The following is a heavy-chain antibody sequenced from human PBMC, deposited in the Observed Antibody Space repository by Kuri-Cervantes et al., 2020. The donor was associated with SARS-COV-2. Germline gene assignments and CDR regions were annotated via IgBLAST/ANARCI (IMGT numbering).Heavy chain of an antibody. CDR3: ATGPAQIVGATNYNWFDP. J-gene: IGHJ5*02. CDR1: GYTFTSYG. Sequence: SVKVSCKASGYTFTSYGISWVRQAPGQGLEWMGGIIPIFGTANYAQKFQGRVTITADKSTSTAYMELSSLRSEDTAVYYCATGPAQIVGATNYNWFDPWGQGTLVTVSS. CDR2: IIPIFGTA. D-gene: IGHD1-26*01. V-gene: IGHV1-69*06.